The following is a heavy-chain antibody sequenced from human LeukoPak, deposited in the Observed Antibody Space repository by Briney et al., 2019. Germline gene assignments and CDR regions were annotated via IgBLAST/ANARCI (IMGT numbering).Heavy chain of an antibody. CDR1: GGSISSYY. D-gene: IGHD3-3*01. CDR3: ARSSFGEMGTVSYFDN. J-gene: IGHJ4*02. CDR2: IYYSGTT. Sequence: SETLSLTCTVSGGSISSYYWSWIRQPPGKGLEWIGHIYYSGTTKYNPSLKSRFTISVDTSKNQISLKVSSVTATDTAVYYCARSSFGEMGTVSYFDNWGQGILVTVSS. V-gene: IGHV4-59*12.